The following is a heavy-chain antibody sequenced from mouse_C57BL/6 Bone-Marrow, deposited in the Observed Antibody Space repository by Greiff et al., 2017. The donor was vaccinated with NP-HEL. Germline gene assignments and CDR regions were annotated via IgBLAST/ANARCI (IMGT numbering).Heavy chain of an antibody. D-gene: IGHD2-4*01. CDR2: ISSGSSTI. CDR1: GFTFSDYG. Sequence: EVQRVESGGGLVKPGGSLKLSCAASGFTFSDYGMHWVRQAPEKGLEWVAYISSGSSTIYYADTVKGRFTISRDNAKTTLFLQMTSLRSEDTAIYYCARMGIYDYDGAMDYWGQGTSVTVSS. CDR3: ARMGIYDYDGAMDY. J-gene: IGHJ4*01. V-gene: IGHV5-17*01.